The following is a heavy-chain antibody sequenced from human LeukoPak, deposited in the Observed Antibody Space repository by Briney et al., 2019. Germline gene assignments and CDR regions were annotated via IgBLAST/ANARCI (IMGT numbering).Heavy chain of an antibody. D-gene: IGHD1-26*01. Sequence: GGSLRLSCAASGFTFSSYAISWVRRAPGKGLEWVSAISNSGRTYYADSVKGRFTISRDNSKTTIHMQMNSLRAEDTAVYYCAKESPYAVGGTGRVYYFDYWGQGALVTVSS. V-gene: IGHV3-23*01. CDR3: AKESPYAVGGTGRVYYFDY. CDR1: GFTFSSYA. CDR2: ISNSGRT. J-gene: IGHJ4*02.